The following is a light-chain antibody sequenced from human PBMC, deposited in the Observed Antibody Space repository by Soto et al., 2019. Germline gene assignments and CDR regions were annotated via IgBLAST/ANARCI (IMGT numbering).Light chain of an antibody. CDR3: GTWDDRLDGNYV. J-gene: IGLJ1*01. CDR2: DNG. Sequence: QSVLTQPPSVSAAPGQQVTISCSGSSSNIGDNYVSWYQHLPGTAPKLVVYDNGRRPSGIPGRFSGSKSGTSATLVITGLQTGDEADYYCGTWDDRLDGNYVFGTGTKV. CDR1: SSNIGDNY. V-gene: IGLV1-51*01.